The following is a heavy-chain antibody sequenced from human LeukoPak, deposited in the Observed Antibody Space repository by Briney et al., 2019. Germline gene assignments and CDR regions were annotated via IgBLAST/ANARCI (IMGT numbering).Heavy chain of an antibody. J-gene: IGHJ4*02. V-gene: IGHV4-61*01. CDR2: IYYSGST. Sequence: PSETLSLTCTVSGGSVSSGSYYWRWIRQPPGKGLEWIGYIYYSGSTNYNPSLKSRVTISVDTSKNQFSLKLSSVTAADTAVYYCATGGWFGARNYFDYWGQGTLVTVSS. D-gene: IGHD3-10*01. CDR1: GGSVSSGSYY. CDR3: ATGGWFGARNYFDY.